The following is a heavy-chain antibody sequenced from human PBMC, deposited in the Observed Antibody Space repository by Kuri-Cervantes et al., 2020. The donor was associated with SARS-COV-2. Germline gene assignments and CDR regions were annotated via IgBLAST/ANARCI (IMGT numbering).Heavy chain of an antibody. CDR1: GFTFSSYA. CDR3: AGLPRYYDFWSGYYKDGWFDP. D-gene: IGHD3-3*01. V-gene: IGHV3-30-3*01. CDR2: ISCDGSNK. Sequence: GGSLRLSCAASGFTFSSYAMHWVRQAPGKGLEWVAVISCDGSNKYYADSVKGRFTISRDNAKNSLYLQMNSLRAEDTAVYYCAGLPRYYDFWSGYYKDGWFDPWGQGTLVTVSS. J-gene: IGHJ5*02.